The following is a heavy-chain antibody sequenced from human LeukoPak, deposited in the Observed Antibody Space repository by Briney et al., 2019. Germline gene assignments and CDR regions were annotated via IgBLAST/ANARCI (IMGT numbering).Heavy chain of an antibody. D-gene: IGHD1-26*01. V-gene: IGHV1-18*01. CDR2: ISAYNGNT. Sequence: ASVKVSCKASGYTFTSYGISWVRQAPGQGLEWMGWISAYNGNTNYAQKLQGRVTMTTDTSTSTAYMEMRRLRSDDTDVYYCARDTPPYRRADYYYGMDVWGQGTTVTVSS. J-gene: IGHJ6*02. CDR3: ARDTPPYRRADYYYGMDV. CDR1: GYTFTSYG.